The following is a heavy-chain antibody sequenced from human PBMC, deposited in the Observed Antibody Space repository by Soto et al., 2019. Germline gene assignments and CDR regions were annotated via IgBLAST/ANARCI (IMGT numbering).Heavy chain of an antibody. CDR1: GFTFSSYA. CDR2: ISGSGGST. D-gene: IGHD1-26*01. CDR3: AKAPWELPPGNWFDP. J-gene: IGHJ5*02. V-gene: IGHV3-23*01. Sequence: PGGTLRLSCAASGFTFSSYAMSWVRQAPGKGLEWVSAISGSGGSTYYADSVKGRFTISRDNSKNTLYLQMNSLRAEDTAVYYCAKAPWELPPGNWFDPWGQGTLVTVSS.